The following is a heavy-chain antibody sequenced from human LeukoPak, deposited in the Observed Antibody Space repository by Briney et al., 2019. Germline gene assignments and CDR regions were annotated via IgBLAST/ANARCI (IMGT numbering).Heavy chain of an antibody. CDR1: GGSISSYY. CDR2: IYYSGST. D-gene: IGHD3-3*01. CDR3: ARGRFLDAFDI. V-gene: IGHV4-59*01. Sequence: PSETLSLTCTVSGGSISSYYWSWIRQPPGKGLEWIGYIYYSGSTKYKPSLKSRVTISVDASKNQFSLKLSSVTAADTAVYYCARGRFLDAFDIWGQGTMVTVSS. J-gene: IGHJ3*02.